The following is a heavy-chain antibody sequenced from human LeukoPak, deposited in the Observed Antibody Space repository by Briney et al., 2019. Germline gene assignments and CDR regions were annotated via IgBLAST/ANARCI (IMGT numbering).Heavy chain of an antibody. Sequence: ASVNVSCKASGYTFTSYGISWVRQAPGQGLEWMGWISAYNGNTNYAQKLQGRVTMTTDTSTSTAYMELRSLRSDDTAVYYCATADYDYVWGSYRPLGYWGQGTLVTVSS. CDR2: ISAYNGNT. D-gene: IGHD3-16*02. CDR3: ATADYDYVWGSYRPLGY. CDR1: GYTFTSYG. J-gene: IGHJ4*02. V-gene: IGHV1-18*01.